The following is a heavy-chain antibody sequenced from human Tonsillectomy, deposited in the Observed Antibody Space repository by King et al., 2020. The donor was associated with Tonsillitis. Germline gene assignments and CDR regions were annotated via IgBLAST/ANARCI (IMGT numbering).Heavy chain of an antibody. CDR1: GFTFSNAW. D-gene: IGHD6-19*01. V-gene: IGHV3-15*01. CDR2: IKSKTDGGTT. Sequence: VQLVESGGGLVKPGGSLRLSCAASGFTFSNAWMSWVRQAPGKGLEWVGRIKSKTDGGTTDYAAPVKGRFTISRDDSKNTLYLQMNSLKTEATAVYYCTTVGSSIVSSGWYVDYYYGMDVWGQGTTVTVSS. CDR3: TTVGSSIVSSGWYVDYYYGMDV. J-gene: IGHJ6*02.